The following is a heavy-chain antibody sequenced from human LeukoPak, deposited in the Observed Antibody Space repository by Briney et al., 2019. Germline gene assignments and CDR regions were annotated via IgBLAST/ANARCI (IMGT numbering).Heavy chain of an antibody. J-gene: IGHJ4*02. CDR3: ASSVVVAATQGY. D-gene: IGHD2-15*01. CDR2: ISYDGSNK. V-gene: IGHV3-30*19. CDR1: GFTFSSYG. Sequence: GGSLRLSCAASGFTFSSYGMHWVRQAPGKGLEWVAVISYDGSNKYYADSVKGRFTISRDNSKNTLYLQMNSLRAEDTAVYYCASSVVVAATQGYWGQGTLVTVSS.